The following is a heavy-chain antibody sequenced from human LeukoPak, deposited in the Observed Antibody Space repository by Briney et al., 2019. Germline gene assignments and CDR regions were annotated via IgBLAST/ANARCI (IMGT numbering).Heavy chain of an antibody. Sequence: ASVKVSCKASGYTFTGYYMHWVRQAPGQGLEWMGIINPSGGSTSYAQKFQGRVTMTRDMSTSTVYMELSSLRSEDTAVYYCARWGGGYYDSSGYYWEYFDYWGQGTLVTVSS. CDR1: GYTFTGYY. D-gene: IGHD3-22*01. J-gene: IGHJ4*02. CDR3: ARWGGGYYDSSGYYWEYFDY. V-gene: IGHV1-46*01. CDR2: INPSGGST.